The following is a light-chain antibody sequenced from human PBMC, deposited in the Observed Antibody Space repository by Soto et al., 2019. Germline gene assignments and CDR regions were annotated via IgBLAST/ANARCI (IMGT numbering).Light chain of an antibody. J-gene: IGKJ4*01. Sequence: EIVMTQSPATLSVSPGERATLSCRASQSIKNNLAWYQQKPGQSPRLLIYGAPTRATGIPARFSGSGSGTEFSLTISSLQSEDFAVYYCQQYDNWPPLTFGGGTKVEIK. CDR1: QSIKNN. CDR2: GAP. V-gene: IGKV3-15*01. CDR3: QQYDNWPPLT.